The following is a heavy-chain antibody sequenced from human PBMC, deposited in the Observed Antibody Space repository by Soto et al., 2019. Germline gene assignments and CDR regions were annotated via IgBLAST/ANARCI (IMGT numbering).Heavy chain of an antibody. J-gene: IGHJ3*02. D-gene: IGHD3-22*01. CDR1: GFTFSSYA. V-gene: IGHV3-30-3*01. Sequence: GGSLRLSCAASGFTFSSYAMHWVRQAPGKGLEWVAVISYDGSNKYYADSVKGRFTISRDNSKNTLYLQMNSLRAEDTAVYYCARDWDSSGPEGAFDIWGQGTMVTVSS. CDR3: ARDWDSSGPEGAFDI. CDR2: ISYDGSNK.